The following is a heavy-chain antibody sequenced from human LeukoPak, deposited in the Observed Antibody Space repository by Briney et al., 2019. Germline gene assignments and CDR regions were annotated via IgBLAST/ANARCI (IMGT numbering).Heavy chain of an antibody. CDR2: IKQEGRKK. CDR1: GFTFSSYW. Sequence: PGGSLRLSFSVSGFTFSSYWMSSVRQARGKGMEWVANIKQEGRKKNYLSSVKGRYPIPRDNAKNSLYLQMNSLRAEDTAVYYCARVVVVVAATWFDPWGQGTLVTVSS. CDR3: ARVVVVVAATWFDP. J-gene: IGHJ5*02. D-gene: IGHD2-15*01. V-gene: IGHV3-7*03.